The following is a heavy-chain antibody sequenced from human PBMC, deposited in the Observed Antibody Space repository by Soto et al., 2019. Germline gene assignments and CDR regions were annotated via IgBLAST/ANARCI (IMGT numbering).Heavy chain of an antibody. CDR2: ISGSGGST. V-gene: IGHV3-23*01. CDR3: AKDSFGMITFGGGLDY. D-gene: IGHD3-16*01. J-gene: IGHJ4*02. CDR1: GFTFSSYA. Sequence: GVSLRLSCAASGFTFSSYAMSWVRQAPGKGLEWVSAISGSGGSTYYADSVKGRFTISRDNSKNTLYLQMNSLRAEDTAVYYCAKDSFGMITFGGGLDYWGQGTLVTVSS.